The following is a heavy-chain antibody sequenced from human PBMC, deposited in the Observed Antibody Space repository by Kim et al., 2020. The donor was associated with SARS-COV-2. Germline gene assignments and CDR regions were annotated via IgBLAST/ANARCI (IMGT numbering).Heavy chain of an antibody. J-gene: IGHJ6*02. Sequence: GGSLRLSCAASGFTFDDYTMHWVRQAPGKGLEWVSLISWDGGSTYYADSVKGRFTISRDNSKNSLYLQMNSLRTEDTALYYCAKDIWHRDEWIKLWSYYYGMDVWGQGTTVTVSS. CDR1: GFTFDDYT. CDR2: ISWDGGST. CDR3: AKDIWHRDEWIKLWSYYYGMDV. D-gene: IGHD5-18*01. V-gene: IGHV3-43*01.